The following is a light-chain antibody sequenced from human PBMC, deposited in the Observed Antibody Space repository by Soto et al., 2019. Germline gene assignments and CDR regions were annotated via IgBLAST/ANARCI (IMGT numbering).Light chain of an antibody. J-gene: IGKJ1*01. Sequence: DIQMTQSPSTLSGSVGDRVTITCRASQTISSWLAWYQQKPGKAPKLLIYKASTLKSGVPSRFSGSGSGTEFTLTISSLQLDDFATYYCQHYNSYSEAFDQGTKV. CDR2: KAS. V-gene: IGKV1-5*03. CDR3: QHYNSYSEA. CDR1: QTISSW.